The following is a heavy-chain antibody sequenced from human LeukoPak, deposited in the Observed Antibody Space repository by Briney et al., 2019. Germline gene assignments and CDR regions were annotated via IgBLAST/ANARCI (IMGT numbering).Heavy chain of an antibody. CDR2: IYYSGST. CDR1: GGSISSGDYY. J-gene: IGHJ4*02. V-gene: IGHV4-30-4*01. D-gene: IGHD4-17*01. Sequence: PSQTLSLTCTVPGGSISSGDYYWSWIRQPPGKGLEWIGYIYYSGSTYYNPSLKSRVTISVDTSKNQFSLKLSSVTAADTAVYYCARLPRHYGDYYFDYWGQGTLVTVSS. CDR3: ARLPRHYGDYYFDY.